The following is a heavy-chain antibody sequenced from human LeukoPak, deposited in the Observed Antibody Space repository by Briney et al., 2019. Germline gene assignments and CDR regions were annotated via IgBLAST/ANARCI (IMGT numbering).Heavy chain of an antibody. CDR1: GFTFSSYG. CDR2: IRYDGSNK. D-gene: IGHD3-3*02. CDR3: AKDAHLLGEGFDY. J-gene: IGHJ4*02. Sequence: PGGSLRLSCAASGFTFSSYGMHWVRQAPGKGLEWVAFIRYDGSNKYYADSVKGRFTISRDNFKNTLYLQMNSLRAEDTAVYYCAKDAHLLGEGFDYWGQGTLVTVSS. V-gene: IGHV3-30*02.